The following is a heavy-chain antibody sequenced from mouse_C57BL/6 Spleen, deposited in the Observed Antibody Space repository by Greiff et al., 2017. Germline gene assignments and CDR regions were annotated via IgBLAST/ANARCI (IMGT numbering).Heavy chain of an antibody. Sequence: EVKLVESGGGLVQPGGSLKLSCAASGFTFSDYGMAWVRQAPRKGPEWVAFISNLAYSIYYADTVTGRFTISRENAKNTLYLGMSSLRSEDTAMYYCARRGDAMDYWGQGTSVTVSS. CDR3: ARRGDAMDY. V-gene: IGHV5-15*01. CDR1: GFTFSDYG. J-gene: IGHJ4*01. CDR2: ISNLAYSI.